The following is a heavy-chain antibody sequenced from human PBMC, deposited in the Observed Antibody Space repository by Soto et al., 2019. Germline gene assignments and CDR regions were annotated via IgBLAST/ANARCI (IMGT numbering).Heavy chain of an antibody. V-gene: IGHV1-69*05. CDR2: IIPIFGTA. Sequence: SVKVSCKASGGTFSSYAISWVRQAPGQGLEWMGGIIPIFGTANYAQKFQGRVTMTRNTSISTAYMELSSLRSEDTAVYYCARGRKASRREYYFDYWGQGTLVTVSS. CDR1: GGTFSSYA. D-gene: IGHD3-10*01. CDR3: ARGRKASRREYYFDY. J-gene: IGHJ4*02.